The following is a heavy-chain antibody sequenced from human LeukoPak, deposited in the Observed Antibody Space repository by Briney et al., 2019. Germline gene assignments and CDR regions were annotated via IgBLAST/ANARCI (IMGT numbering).Heavy chain of an antibody. D-gene: IGHD6-13*01. CDR1: GYTFTGYY. CDR2: VNPNSGST. CDR3: ARDRIRGWQQPLDL. Sequence: GASVKVSCKASGYTFTGYYMHWVRQAPGQGLEWMGRVNPNSGSTSYAQKFQGRVTMTRDMSTSTVCMELSSLRSEDTAVYYCARDRIRGWQQPLDLWGQGTLVTVSS. V-gene: IGHV1-46*01. J-gene: IGHJ5*02.